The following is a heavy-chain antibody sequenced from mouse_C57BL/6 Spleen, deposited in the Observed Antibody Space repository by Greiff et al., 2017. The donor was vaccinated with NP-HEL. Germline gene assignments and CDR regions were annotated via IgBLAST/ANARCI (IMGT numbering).Heavy chain of an antibody. J-gene: IGHJ1*03. CDR2: IDPSDSYT. V-gene: IGHV1-50*01. CDR1: GYTFTSYW. D-gene: IGHD1-2*01. Sequence: QVQLQQPGAELVKPGASVKLSCKASGYTFTSYWMQWVKQRPGQGLEWIGEIDPSDSYTNYNHKFKGKATLTVDTSSSTAYMQLSSLTSEDSAVYYCARSATGIPFDVWGTGTTVTVSS. CDR3: ARSATGIPFDV.